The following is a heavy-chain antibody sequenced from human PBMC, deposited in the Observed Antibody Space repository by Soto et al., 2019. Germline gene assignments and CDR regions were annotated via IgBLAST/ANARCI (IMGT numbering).Heavy chain of an antibody. CDR2: VFRSGSV. V-gene: IGHV4-61*01. D-gene: IGHD1-1*01. CDR3: ARARNRYFDY. CDR1: GGSMTTGSYF. J-gene: IGHJ4*02. Sequence: SETLSLTCNVSGGSMTTGSYFWSGIRQPPGKGLEWIGYVFRSGSVNYSPSFKSRVTISIDTSKNQFSLMLKSVTAADTAVYFCARARNRYFDYWGQGALVTVSS.